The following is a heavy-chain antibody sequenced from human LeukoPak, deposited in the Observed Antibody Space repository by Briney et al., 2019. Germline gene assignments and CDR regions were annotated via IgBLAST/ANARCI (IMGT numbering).Heavy chain of an antibody. CDR1: GYTFSGYY. CDR2: INPNSGGT. J-gene: IGHJ4*02. CDR3: AREGFYSNLFDY. D-gene: IGHD4-11*01. Sequence: ASVKVSCKASGYTFSGYYMHWVRQAPGQGLEWMGWINPNSGGTNYAQKFQGRVTMARDTSISTAYMELSRLRSDDTAVYYCAREGFYSNLFDYWGQGTLVTVSS. V-gene: IGHV1-2*02.